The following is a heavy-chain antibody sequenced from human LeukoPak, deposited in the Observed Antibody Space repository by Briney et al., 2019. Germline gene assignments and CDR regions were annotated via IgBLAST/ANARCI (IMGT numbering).Heavy chain of an antibody. V-gene: IGHV3-74*01. CDR3: ARGDYDYAWGSYKGFDY. Sequence: GGSLRLSCAASGFTFSDYTMYWVRQAPGKGLVWVSRTNPDGTSTSFADSVKGRFTISRDNAKNTVYLQMNSLRAEDTAVYYCARGDYDYAWGSYKGFDYWGQGTLVTVSS. D-gene: IGHD3-16*01. CDR2: TNPDGTST. CDR1: GFTFSDYT. J-gene: IGHJ4*02.